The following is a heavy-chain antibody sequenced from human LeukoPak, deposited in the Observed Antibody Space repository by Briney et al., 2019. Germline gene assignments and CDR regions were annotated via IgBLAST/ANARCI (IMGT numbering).Heavy chain of an antibody. CDR2: IIPILGIA. V-gene: IGHV1-69*04. CDR1: GGTFSSYA. Sequence: ASVKVSCKASGGTFSSYAISWVRQAPGQGLEWMGRIIPILGIANYAQKFQGRVTITADKSTSTAYMELSRLRSEDTAVYYCARDLQPTYYYDSSGYYVGYWGQGTLVTVSS. CDR3: ARDLQPTYYYDSSGYYVGY. J-gene: IGHJ4*02. D-gene: IGHD3-22*01.